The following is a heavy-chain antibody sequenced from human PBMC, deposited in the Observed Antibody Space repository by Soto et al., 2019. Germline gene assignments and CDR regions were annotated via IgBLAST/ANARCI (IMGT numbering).Heavy chain of an antibody. CDR3: TRDLEGHIVVVTAIRRAFDI. Sequence: GGSLRLSCTASGFTFGDYAMSWVRQAPGKGLEWVGFIRSKAYGGTTEYAASVKGRFTISRDDSKSIAYLQMNSLKTEDTAVYYCTRDLEGHIVVVTAIRRAFDIWGQGTMVTVSS. J-gene: IGHJ3*02. CDR1: GFTFGDYA. D-gene: IGHD2-21*02. V-gene: IGHV3-49*04. CDR2: IRSKAYGGTT.